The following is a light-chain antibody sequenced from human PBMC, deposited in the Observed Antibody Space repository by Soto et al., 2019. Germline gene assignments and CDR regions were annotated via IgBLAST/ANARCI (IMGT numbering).Light chain of an antibody. CDR2: WAS. V-gene: IGKV4-1*01. CDR3: QQYHSDPIT. Sequence: DFVMTQSPDSLAVSLGERATINCKSSQSVLSSSSNENYLAWFQQRPGQPPRLLIYWASTRKSGVHDRFSGSGSGTDFTLTITSLQAEDVGVYYCQQYHSDPITVGQGTRLEIK. CDR1: QSVLSSSSNENY. J-gene: IGKJ5*01.